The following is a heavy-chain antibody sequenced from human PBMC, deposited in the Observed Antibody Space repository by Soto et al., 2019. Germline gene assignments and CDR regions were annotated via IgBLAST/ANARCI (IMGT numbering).Heavy chain of an antibody. CDR3: ARDFNCTHYAYYGMDL. CDR1: GCTFSSYA. J-gene: IGHJ6*02. Sequence: QVQLVQSGAEVKKPASSVTVSCKASGCTFSSYAISWVRQAPGQGLEWMGGIIPIFATANYAQKFQGRVTITADKSTTTAYMELYSLRSEDPAMYYCARDFNCTHYAYYGMDLGGQGTTVTVAS. V-gene: IGHV1-69*06. D-gene: IGHD1-20*01. CDR2: IIPIFATA.